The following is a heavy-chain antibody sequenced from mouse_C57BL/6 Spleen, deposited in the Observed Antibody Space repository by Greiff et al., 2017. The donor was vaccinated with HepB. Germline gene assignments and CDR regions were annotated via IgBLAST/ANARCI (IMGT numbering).Heavy chain of an antibody. CDR2: INPNYGTT. Sequence: EVKLMESGPELVKPGASVKISCRASGYSFTDYNMNWVKQSNGKSLEWIGVINPNYGTTSYNQKFKGKATLTVDQSSSTAYMQLNSLTSEDSAVYDCARRMEPRYFDVWGTGTTVTVSS. J-gene: IGHJ1*03. CDR1: GYSFTDYN. CDR3: ARRMEPRYFDV. V-gene: IGHV1-39*01.